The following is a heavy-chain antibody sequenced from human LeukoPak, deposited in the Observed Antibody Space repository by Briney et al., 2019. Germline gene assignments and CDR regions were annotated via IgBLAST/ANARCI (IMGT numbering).Heavy chain of an antibody. Sequence: GGSLRLSCAASGFTLSTYAMNWVRQAPGKGLEWVSSISSTSISIYFADSVKGRFTVSRDNAKNSLYLQMNSLRTEDTAVYYCARSYTVADQLDYWGQGTLVTVSS. D-gene: IGHD2-2*01. V-gene: IGHV3-21*01. CDR3: ARSYTVADQLDY. CDR1: GFTLSTYA. CDR2: ISSTSISI. J-gene: IGHJ4*02.